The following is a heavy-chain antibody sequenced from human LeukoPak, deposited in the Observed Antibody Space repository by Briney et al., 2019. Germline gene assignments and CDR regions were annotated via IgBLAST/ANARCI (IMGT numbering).Heavy chain of an antibody. J-gene: IGHJ4*02. CDR1: GYTFTSYG. CDR2: ISAYNGNT. D-gene: IGHD6-13*01. CDR3: ARVLFKAEAGDY. Sequence: ASVKVSCKASGYTFTSYGISWVRQAPGQGLELMGWISAYNGNTNYAQKLQCRVTMTTDTSTSTAYMELRSLRSDDTAVYYCARVLFKAEAGDYWGQGTLVTVSS. V-gene: IGHV1-18*01.